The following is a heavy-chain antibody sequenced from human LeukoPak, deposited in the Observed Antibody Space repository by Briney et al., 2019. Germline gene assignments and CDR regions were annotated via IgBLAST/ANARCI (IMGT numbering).Heavy chain of an antibody. CDR3: AREGAGAFDI. D-gene: IGHD1-26*01. J-gene: IGHJ3*02. V-gene: IGHV3-21*01. Sequence: GRCLRLSCAPSVFTFSSYSMDSVRHAPGKGLEWVSCISSISSYIYYPDSVQGRFTISRDTAKNSLYLQMNSLRAEDTAVSYCAREGAGAFDIWGQGTMVTVSS. CDR2: ISSISSYI. CDR1: VFTFSSYS.